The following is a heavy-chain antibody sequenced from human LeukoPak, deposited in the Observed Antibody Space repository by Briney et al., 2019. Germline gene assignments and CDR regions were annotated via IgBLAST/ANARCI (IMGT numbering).Heavy chain of an antibody. J-gene: IGHJ4*02. V-gene: IGHV4-30-2*01. CDR2: IYQNGNT. CDR1: GGSISSGGYS. CDR3: GRGGIAAAASGIDY. Sequence: SETLSLTCTVSGGSISSGGYSWSWIRQPPGKGLEWIGYIYQNGNTYYNPSLKSRVTISVDRSKNQFSLNLSSVTAADTAVYYCGRGGIAAAASGIDYWGQGTLVAVSS. D-gene: IGHD6-13*01.